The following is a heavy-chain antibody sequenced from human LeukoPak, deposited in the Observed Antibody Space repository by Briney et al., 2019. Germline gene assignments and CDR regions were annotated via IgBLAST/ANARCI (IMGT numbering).Heavy chain of an antibody. J-gene: IGHJ6*02. V-gene: IGHV1-69*13. CDR3: ARGGNTSDLYYGMDV. CDR1: GGTFSSYA. Sequence: ASVKVSCKASGGTFSSYALSWVRQAPGQGLEWMGRIIPIFGTANYAQKFQGRATITADESTSTAYMELSSLRSEDTAIYYCARGGNTSDLYYGMDVWGQGTTVTVSS. D-gene: IGHD6-25*01. CDR2: IIPIFGTA.